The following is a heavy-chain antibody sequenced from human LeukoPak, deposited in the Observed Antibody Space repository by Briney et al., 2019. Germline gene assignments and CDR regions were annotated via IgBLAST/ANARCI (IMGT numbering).Heavy chain of an antibody. J-gene: IGHJ4*02. CDR1: GGTFSSYA. V-gene: IGHV1-69*06. D-gene: IGHD5-24*01. Sequence: SVKVSCKASGGTFSSYAISWVRQAPGQGLEWMGRIIPIFGTANYAQKFQGRVTITADKSTSTAYMELSSLSSEDTAVYYCAREEEAGFNDYWGQGTLVTVSS. CDR2: IIPIFGTA. CDR3: AREEEAGFNDY.